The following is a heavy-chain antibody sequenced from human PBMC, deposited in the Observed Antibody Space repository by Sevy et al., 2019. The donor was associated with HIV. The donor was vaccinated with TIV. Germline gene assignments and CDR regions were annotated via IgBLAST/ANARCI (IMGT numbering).Heavy chain of an antibody. D-gene: IGHD6-19*01. J-gene: IGHJ4*02. CDR1: GFTFNTHA. V-gene: IGHV3-30*04. Sequence: GGSLRLSCAASGFTFNTHAMHWVRQAPGKGLEWVALISYDGIIKYYADSVKGRLTISRDNSKNTLSLQMNSLRIEDTAVYYCAREGGYTSAWSPGNYWGQGTLATVSS. CDR3: AREGGYTSAWSPGNY. CDR2: ISYDGIIK.